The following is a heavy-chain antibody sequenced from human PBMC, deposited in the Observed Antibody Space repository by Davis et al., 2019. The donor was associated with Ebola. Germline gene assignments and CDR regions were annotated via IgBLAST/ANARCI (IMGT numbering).Heavy chain of an antibody. CDR1: GFTFSNYA. J-gene: IGHJ4*02. Sequence: PGGSLRLSCAVSGFTFSNYAMHWVRQAPGKGLEWVSTIDGPTTNTHYGESVTGRFTISRDNSKNTLFLQMNSLRAEDTAIYYCTSWVVAHFDYWGQGTPVTVSS. CDR3: TSWVVAHFDY. CDR2: IDGPTTNT. V-gene: IGHV3-23*01. D-gene: IGHD5-12*01.